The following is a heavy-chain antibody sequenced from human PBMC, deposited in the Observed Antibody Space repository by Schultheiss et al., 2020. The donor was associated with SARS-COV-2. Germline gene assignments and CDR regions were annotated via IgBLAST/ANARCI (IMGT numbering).Heavy chain of an antibody. CDR1: GFTFSSYG. CDR3: ARALALGVRYFDL. Sequence: GGSLRLSCAASGFTFSSYGMNWVRQAPGKGLEWVSSISSSSSYIYYADSVKGRFTISRDNAKNSLYLQMNSLRAEDTAVYYCARALALGVRYFDLWGRGTLVTVSS. D-gene: IGHD3-3*02. V-gene: IGHV3-21*01. J-gene: IGHJ2*01. CDR2: ISSSSSYI.